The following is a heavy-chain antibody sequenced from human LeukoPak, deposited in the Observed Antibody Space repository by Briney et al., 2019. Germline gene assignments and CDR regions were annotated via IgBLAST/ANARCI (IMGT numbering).Heavy chain of an antibody. D-gene: IGHD6-13*01. V-gene: IGHV3-30*18. CDR1: RFTFSSYG. CDR2: ISYDGRNK. CDR3: AKGDSSSWQLDY. Sequence: PERSLRLSCAASRFTFSSYGMHWVRQAPGKGLQSVAVISYDGRNKNYADSVKGRFTISRDNSKNTLYLQMNSVRVEDTAVYYCAKGDSSSWQLDYWGEGTLVTVSS. J-gene: IGHJ4*02.